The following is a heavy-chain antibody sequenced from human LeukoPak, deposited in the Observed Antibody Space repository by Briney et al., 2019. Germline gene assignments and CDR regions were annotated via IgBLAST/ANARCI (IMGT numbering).Heavy chain of an antibody. D-gene: IGHD5-18*01. Sequence: SVKVSCKASGGTFSSYAISWVRQAPGQGLEWMGGIIPIFGTANYAQKFQGRVTITADESTSTAFMELSSLRSEDTAVYYCARDPDMSSYGLVSWFDPWGQGTLVTVSS. CDR1: GGTFSSYA. CDR2: IIPIFGTA. CDR3: ARDPDMSSYGLVSWFDP. J-gene: IGHJ5*02. V-gene: IGHV1-69*01.